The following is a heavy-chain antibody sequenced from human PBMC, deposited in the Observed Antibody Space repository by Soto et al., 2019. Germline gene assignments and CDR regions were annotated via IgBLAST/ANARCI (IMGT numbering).Heavy chain of an antibody. CDR2: IWYDGSNK. D-gene: IGHD1-26*01. V-gene: IGHV3-33*01. J-gene: IGHJ6*02. Sequence: GGSLRLSCAASGFTFSSYCMHWVRQAPGKGLEWVAVIWYDGSNKYYADSVKGRFTISRDNSKNTLYLQMNSLRAEDTAVYYCARDPEWELVGLGYYYYYGMDVWGQGTTVTVSS. CDR1: GFTFSSYC. CDR3: ARDPEWELVGLGYYYYYGMDV.